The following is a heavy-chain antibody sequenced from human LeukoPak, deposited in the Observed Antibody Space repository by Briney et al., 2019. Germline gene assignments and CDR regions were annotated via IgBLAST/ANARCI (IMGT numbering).Heavy chain of an antibody. Sequence: AGGSLRLSCAASGFTFSSYGMSWVRQAPGKGLEWVSAISGSGGSTYYADSVKGRFTISRDNSKNTLYLQMNSLRAEDTAVYYCARGPYYYGHFDYWGQGTLVTVSS. CDR3: ARGPYYYGHFDY. J-gene: IGHJ4*02. CDR2: ISGSGGST. V-gene: IGHV3-23*01. D-gene: IGHD3-10*01. CDR1: GFTFSSYG.